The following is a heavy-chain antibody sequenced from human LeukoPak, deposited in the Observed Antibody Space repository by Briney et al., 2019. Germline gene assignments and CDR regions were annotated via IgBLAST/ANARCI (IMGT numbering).Heavy chain of an antibody. V-gene: IGHV3-7*03. CDR3: AKDDAWLQYND. D-gene: IGHD5-24*01. CDR1: GFTFSSYW. Sequence: GGSLRLSCAASGFTFSSYWMSWVRQAPGKGLEWVANIKQDGSEKYYVDSVKGRFTISRDNAKNSLYLQMNSLIDEDTAVYYCAKDDAWLQYNDWGQGTLVTVSS. CDR2: IKQDGSEK. J-gene: IGHJ4*02.